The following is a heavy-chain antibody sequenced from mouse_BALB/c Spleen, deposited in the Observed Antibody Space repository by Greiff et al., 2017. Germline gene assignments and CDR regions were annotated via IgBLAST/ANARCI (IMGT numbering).Heavy chain of an antibody. V-gene: IGHV2-9-2*01. CDR1: GFSLTSYD. Sequence: QVQLKESGPGLVAPSQSLSITCTVSGFSLTSYDISWIRQPPGKGLEWLGVIWTGGGTNYNSAFMSRLSISKDNSKSQVFLKMNSLQTDDTAIYYCVREGALPYGRGLTYWGQGTLVTVAA. CDR2: IWTGGGT. J-gene: IGHJ3*01. CDR3: VREGALPYGRGLTY. D-gene: IGHD1-1*01.